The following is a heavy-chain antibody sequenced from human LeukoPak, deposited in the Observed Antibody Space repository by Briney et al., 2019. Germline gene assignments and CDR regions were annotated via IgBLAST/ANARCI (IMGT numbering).Heavy chain of an antibody. CDR2: IWYDGSSQ. V-gene: IGHV3-33*01. D-gene: IGHD6-13*01. CDR1: GFTFSSYG. CDR3: ARGILRRSSSWDNAFDI. Sequence: GGSLRLSCVASGFTFSSYGMHWVRQAPGKGLEWVAVIWYDGSSQYYVDSVKGRFTISRDNSKNTLYLQMNSLRAEGTAIYYCARGILRRSSSWDNAFDIWGQGTVVTVSS. J-gene: IGHJ3*02.